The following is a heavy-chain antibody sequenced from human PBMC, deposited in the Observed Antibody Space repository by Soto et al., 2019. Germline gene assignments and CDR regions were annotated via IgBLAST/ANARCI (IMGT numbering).Heavy chain of an antibody. J-gene: IGHJ4*02. Sequence: GGSLRLSCAASGFIFRSYGMHWVRQAPGKGLEWVAAIAYDGADKYYLDSVKGRFTISRDNSKDTLHLQMNSLRVEDTAVYYCAKGGGYCSIGRCRTDYWGQGTLVTVSS. CDR2: IAYDGADK. V-gene: IGHV3-30*18. CDR3: AKGGGYCSIGRCRTDY. D-gene: IGHD2-15*01. CDR1: GFIFRSYG.